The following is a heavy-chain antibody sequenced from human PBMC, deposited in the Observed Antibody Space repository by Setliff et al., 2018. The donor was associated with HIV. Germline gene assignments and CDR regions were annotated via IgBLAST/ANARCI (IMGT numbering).Heavy chain of an antibody. CDR1: GYTATSYY. CDR3: ARGPWIQLWSSELDAFDI. J-gene: IGHJ3*02. D-gene: IGHD5-18*01. V-gene: IGHV1-46*01. CDR2: INPNNNST. Sequence: ASVKVSCKASGYTATSYYMHWVRQAPGQGLEWMGIINPNNNSTAYPQKFQGRVTMTWDTSTTTVYMELRSLRSEDTAVYYCARGPWIQLWSSELDAFDIWGQGTMVTVSS.